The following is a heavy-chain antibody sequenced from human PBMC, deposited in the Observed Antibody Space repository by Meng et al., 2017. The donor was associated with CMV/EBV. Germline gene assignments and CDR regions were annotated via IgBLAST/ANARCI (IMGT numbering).Heavy chain of an antibody. CDR1: GYTFTSYD. V-gene: IGHV1-8*03. J-gene: IGHJ5*02. Sequence: ASVKVSCKASGYTFTSYDINWVRQATGQGLEWMGWMNPNSGNTGYAQKFQGRATITRNTSISTAYMELSSLRSEDTAVYYCARGSYYDFWSGPRRFDPWGQGTLVTVSS. CDR3: ARGSYYDFWSGPRRFDP. D-gene: IGHD3-3*01. CDR2: MNPNSGNT.